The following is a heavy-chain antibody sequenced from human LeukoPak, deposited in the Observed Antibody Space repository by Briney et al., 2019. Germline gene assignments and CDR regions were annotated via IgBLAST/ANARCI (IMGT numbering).Heavy chain of an antibody. J-gene: IGHJ4*02. CDR1: GFTFSSYA. Sequence: PGGSLRLSCAASGFTFSSYAMSWVRQAPGKGLEWVSAISGSGDNTYHADSVKGRFTISRDNSRNTLYMQMNSLRAEDMAIYYCAKGSRDSRPYYFDFWGQGTLVTVSS. CDR3: AKGSRDSRPYYFDF. V-gene: IGHV3-23*01. CDR2: ISGSGDNT. D-gene: IGHD3-10*01.